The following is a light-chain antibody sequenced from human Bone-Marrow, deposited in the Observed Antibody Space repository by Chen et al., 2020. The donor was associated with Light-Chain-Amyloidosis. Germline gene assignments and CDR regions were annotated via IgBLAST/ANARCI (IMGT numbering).Light chain of an antibody. V-gene: IGLV3-25*03. J-gene: IGLJ2*01. Sequence: SYELTQPPSVSVSTGQTARITCTGDDLPTKYAYWYQQKPGQAPVLVIHSENARPSGISERFSGSSSGTTATLTISGVQAEDEADYHCQSADSSGTYEVIFGGGTKLTVL. CDR2: SEN. CDR3: QSADSSGTYEVI. CDR1: DLPTKY.